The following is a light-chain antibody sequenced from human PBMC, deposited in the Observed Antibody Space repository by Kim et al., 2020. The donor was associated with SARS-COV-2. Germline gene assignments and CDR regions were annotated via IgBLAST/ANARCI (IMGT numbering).Light chain of an antibody. CDR2: GAS. CDR1: QSVSGNY. CDR3: QQSGSSPWT. V-gene: IGKV3-20*01. Sequence: SPGERTTPSCRARQSVSGNYLAWYPQKRGQAPRLLIFGASTRATGVPDRFSGSGSGTDFTLTISRLEPEDFAVYLCQQSGSSPWTFGQGTKVDIK. J-gene: IGKJ1*01.